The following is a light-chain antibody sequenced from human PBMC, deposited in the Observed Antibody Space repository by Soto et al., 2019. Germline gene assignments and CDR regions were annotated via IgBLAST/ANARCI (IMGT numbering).Light chain of an antibody. V-gene: IGKV3-15*01. J-gene: IGKJ1*01. CDR1: QSVSSN. CDR3: QQYNNWPGWT. Sequence: EIVMTQSPATLSVSPGERATLSCRARQSVSSNLAWYQQKPGQAPRLRIYGASTRATGIPARFSGSGSGTEFTLTISSLQSEDFAVYYCQQYNNWPGWTFGQGTKVEIK. CDR2: GAS.